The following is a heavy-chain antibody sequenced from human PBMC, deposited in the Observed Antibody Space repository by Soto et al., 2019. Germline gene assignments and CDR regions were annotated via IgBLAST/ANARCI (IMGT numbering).Heavy chain of an antibody. D-gene: IGHD2-2*01. CDR2: ISSSSSYI. CDR1: GFTFSSYS. CDR3: ARGDLGVVPADTYFDY. J-gene: IGHJ4*02. V-gene: IGHV3-21*01. Sequence: PGRSLRLSCAASGFTFSSYSMNWVRQAPGKGLEWVSSISSSSSYIYYADSVKGRFTISRDNAKNSLYLQMNSLRAEDTAVYYCARGDLGVVPADTYFDYWGQGTLVTVSS.